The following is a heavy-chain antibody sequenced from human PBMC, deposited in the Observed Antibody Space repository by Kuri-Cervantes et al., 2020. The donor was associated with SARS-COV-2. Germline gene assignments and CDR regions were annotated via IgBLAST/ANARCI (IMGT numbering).Heavy chain of an antibody. V-gene: IGHV3-7*05. J-gene: IGHJ4*02. CDR3: ARSKVGATTSYFDY. CDR2: IKQDGSEK. D-gene: IGHD1-26*01. CDR1: GFTFSSYW. Sequence: GVLKISFAASGFTFSSYWMSWVRQAPGKGLEWVANIKQDGSEKYYMDSVKGRFTISRDNAKNSLYLQMNSLRAEDTAVYYCARSKVGATTSYFDYWGQGTLVTVSS.